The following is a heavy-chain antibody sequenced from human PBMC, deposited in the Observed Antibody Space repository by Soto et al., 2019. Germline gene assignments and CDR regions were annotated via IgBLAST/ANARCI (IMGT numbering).Heavy chain of an antibody. J-gene: IGHJ4*02. V-gene: IGHV3-21*01. CDR2: ISSSSSYI. CDR1: GFTFSSYS. Sequence: EVQLVESGGGLVKPGGSLRLSCAASGFTFSSYSMNWVRQAPGKGLEWVSSISSSSSYIYYTDSVKGRFTISRDNAKNSLYLQMNSLRAEDTAVYYCARDRLILNGDHDYWGQGTLVTVSS. CDR3: ARDRLILNGDHDY. D-gene: IGHD4-17*01.